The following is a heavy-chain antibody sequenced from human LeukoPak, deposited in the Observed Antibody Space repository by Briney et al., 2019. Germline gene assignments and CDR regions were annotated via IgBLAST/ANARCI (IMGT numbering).Heavy chain of an antibody. J-gene: IGHJ5*02. D-gene: IGHD2/OR15-2a*01. CDR3: ARELIEDQNWFDP. V-gene: IGHV1-2*02. CDR2: LNPHSGVT. Sequence: ASVKVPCKASGYTFIGYYMHWVRQAPGQGLEWMGWLNPHSGVTKYAQKFQGRVTMTRDTSISTAYMDLSGLKSDDTAVYFCARELIEDQNWFDPWGRGTLVTVSS. CDR1: GYTFIGYY.